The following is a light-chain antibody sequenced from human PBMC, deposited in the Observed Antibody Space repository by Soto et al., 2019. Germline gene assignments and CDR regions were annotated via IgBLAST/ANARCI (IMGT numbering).Light chain of an antibody. J-gene: IGLJ1*01. CDR3: SSYAGSNLGV. Sequence: QSVLTHPPSASGSPGQSVTISCTGTSSDVGGYNYVSWYQQHPGKAPKLMIYEVSKRPSGVPDRFSGSKSGNTASLTVSGLQAEDEADYYCSSYAGSNLGVFGTGTKVTVL. CDR1: SSDVGGYNY. V-gene: IGLV2-8*01. CDR2: EVS.